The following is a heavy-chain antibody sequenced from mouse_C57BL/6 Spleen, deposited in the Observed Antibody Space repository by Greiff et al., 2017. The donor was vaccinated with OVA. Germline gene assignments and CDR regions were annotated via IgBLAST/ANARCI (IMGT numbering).Heavy chain of an antibody. J-gene: IGHJ3*01. V-gene: IGHV2-6*01. CDR3: ASRDGYDGFAY. CDR1: GFSLTSYG. CDR2: IWGVGST. Sequence: VKLQESGPGLVAPSQSLSITCTVSGFSLTSYGVDWVRQSPGKGLEWLGVIWGVGSTNYNSALKSRLRISKDNSKSQVVLKMNSLQTDDTAMYYCASRDGYDGFAYWGQGTLVTVSA. D-gene: IGHD2-2*01.